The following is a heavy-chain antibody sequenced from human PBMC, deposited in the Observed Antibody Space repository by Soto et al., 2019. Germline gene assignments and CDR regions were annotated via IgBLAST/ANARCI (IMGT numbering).Heavy chain of an antibody. CDR2: IWYDGSNK. D-gene: IGHD2-21*01. CDR1: GFTFSSYG. V-gene: IGHV3-33*01. CDR3: GRGLWGMDV. Sequence: QVQLVESGGGVVQPGRSLRLSCAASGFTFSSYGMHWVRQAPGKGLEWVAVIWYDGSNKYYADSVKGRFTISRDNSKNTLYLHMNSLRAEDTAVYYGGRGLWGMDVWGQGTTVTVSS. J-gene: IGHJ6*02.